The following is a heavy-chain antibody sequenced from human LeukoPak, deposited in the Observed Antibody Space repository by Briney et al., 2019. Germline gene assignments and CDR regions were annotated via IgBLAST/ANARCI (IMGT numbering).Heavy chain of an antibody. CDR1: GFTFSDYY. Sequence: GGSLRLSCAASGFTFSDYYMSWVRQAPGKGLEWVSVIYSGGSTYYADSVKGRFTISRDNSKNTVYLQMNSLRVEDTAVYYCARSATGGATGVFDPWGQGTLVTVSS. J-gene: IGHJ5*02. D-gene: IGHD1-1*01. CDR3: ARSATGGATGVFDP. V-gene: IGHV3-53*01. CDR2: IYSGGST.